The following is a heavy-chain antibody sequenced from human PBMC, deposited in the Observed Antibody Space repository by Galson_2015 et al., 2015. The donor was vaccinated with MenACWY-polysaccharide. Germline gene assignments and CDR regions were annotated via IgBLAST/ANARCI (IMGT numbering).Heavy chain of an antibody. CDR3: AREWDRSGSYPDAFDI. V-gene: IGHV4-39*02. D-gene: IGHD1-26*01. CDR2: IYYSGST. CDR1: GGSISSSSYY. Sequence: SETLSLTCTVSGGSISSSSYYWGWIRQPPGKGLEWIGSIYYSGSTYYNPSLKSRVTISVDTSKNQFSLKLSSVTAADTAVYYCAREWDRSGSYPDAFDIWGQGTMVTVSS. J-gene: IGHJ3*02.